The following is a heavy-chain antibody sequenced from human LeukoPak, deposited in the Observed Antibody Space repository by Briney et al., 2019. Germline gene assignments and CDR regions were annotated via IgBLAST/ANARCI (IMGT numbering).Heavy chain of an antibody. J-gene: IGHJ4*02. CDR2: ITSSSSYT. D-gene: IGHD3-22*01. CDR1: GFTFSDYY. V-gene: IGHV3-11*05. Sequence: KPGGSLRLSCAASGFTFSDYYMSWIRQAPGKGLEWVSYITSSSSYTNYADSVKGRFTISRDNAKNSLYLQMNSLRAEDTAVHYCARVYSYDSTGYFDYYFDYWGQGTLVTVSS. CDR3: ARVYSYDSTGYFDYYFDY.